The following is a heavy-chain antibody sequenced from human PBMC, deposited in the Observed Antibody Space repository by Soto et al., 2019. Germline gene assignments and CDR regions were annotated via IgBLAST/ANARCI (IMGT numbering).Heavy chain of an antibody. Sequence: ASVKVSCKASGYTFTSYAMHWVRQAPGQRLEWMGWINAGNGNTKYSQKFQGRVTITRDTSASTAYMELSSLRSEDTAVYYCARGGYSYGLRNRVLDFDYWGQGTLVTVSS. CDR1: GYTFTSYA. CDR3: ARGGYSYGLRNRVLDFDY. J-gene: IGHJ4*02. V-gene: IGHV1-3*01. D-gene: IGHD5-18*01. CDR2: INAGNGNT.